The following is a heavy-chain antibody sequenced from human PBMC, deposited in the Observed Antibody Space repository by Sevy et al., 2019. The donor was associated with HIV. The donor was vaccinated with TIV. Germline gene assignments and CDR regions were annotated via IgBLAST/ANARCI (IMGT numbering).Heavy chain of an antibody. CDR2: ISYDGTNK. CDR1: GFTFSYYT. J-gene: IGHJ4*02. CDR3: ARDRGYYDSSGFYSRYYFDY. D-gene: IGHD3-22*01. V-gene: IGHV3-30-3*01. Sequence: GGSLRLSCAASGFTFSYYTMHWVRQAPGKGLEWVAVISYDGTNKQYAESVKGRFTISRDNSKNTLYLQMNSRRAEDTAVYYCARDRGYYDSSGFYSRYYFDYWGQGTLVTVSS.